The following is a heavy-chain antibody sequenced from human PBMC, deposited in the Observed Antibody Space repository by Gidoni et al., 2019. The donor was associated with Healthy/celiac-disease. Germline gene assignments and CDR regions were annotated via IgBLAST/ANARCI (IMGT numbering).Heavy chain of an antibody. D-gene: IGHD4-17*01. CDR2: IYHSGST. V-gene: IGHV4-38-2*01. CDR1: GYSISSGYY. J-gene: IGHJ4*02. Sequence: QVQLQESGPGLVKPSETLSLTCAVSGYSISSGYYWGWIRQPPGKGLEWIGSIYHSGSTYYNPSLKSRVTISVDTSKNQFSLKLSSVTAADTAVYYCARASTVTWDFDYWGQGTLVTVSS. CDR3: ARASTVTWDFDY.